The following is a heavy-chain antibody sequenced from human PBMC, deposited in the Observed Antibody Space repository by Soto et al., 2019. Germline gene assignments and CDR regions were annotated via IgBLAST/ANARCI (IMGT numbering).Heavy chain of an antibody. D-gene: IGHD3-22*01. J-gene: IGHJ5*02. Sequence: SETLSLTCTVSGGSISSGDYYWSWIRQPPGKGLEWVGYIYYSGSTYYSPSLKSRVTISVDTSKNQFSLKLSSVTAADTAVYYCAGKRRYYDSSGYYRWFDPWGQGTLVTVSS. CDR2: IYYSGST. CDR3: AGKRRYYDSSGYYRWFDP. CDR1: GGSISSGDYY. V-gene: IGHV4-30-4*01.